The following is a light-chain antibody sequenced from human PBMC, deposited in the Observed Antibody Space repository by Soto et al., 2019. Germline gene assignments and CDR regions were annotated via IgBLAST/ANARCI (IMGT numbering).Light chain of an antibody. Sequence: QSALTQPASVSGSPGQSITISCTGTSSDVGGYNSVSWYQQHPGKAPKLMIYEVSNRPSGVSNRFSGSKSGNTASLTISGLQAEDEADYYCSSYTSTSTRVLGTGTKVTVL. V-gene: IGLV2-14*01. CDR2: EVS. CDR1: SSDVGGYNS. CDR3: SSYTSTSTRV. J-gene: IGLJ1*01.